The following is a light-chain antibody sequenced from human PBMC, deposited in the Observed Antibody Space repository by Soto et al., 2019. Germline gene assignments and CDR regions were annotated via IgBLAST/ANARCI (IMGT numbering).Light chain of an antibody. CDR1: SSDVGGYNY. J-gene: IGLJ2*01. Sequence: QSALTQPPSASGSPGQSVTISCTGTSSDVGGYNYVSWYQQHPGKATKLMIYEVSKRPSGVTDRFSGSKSGNTASLTVSGIQAEDEADYYCSSYAGSILFGGGTKLTV. CDR2: EVS. CDR3: SSYAGSIL. V-gene: IGLV2-8*01.